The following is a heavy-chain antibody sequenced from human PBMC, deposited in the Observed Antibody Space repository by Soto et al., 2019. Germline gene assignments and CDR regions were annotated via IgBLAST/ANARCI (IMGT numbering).Heavy chain of an antibody. J-gene: IGHJ4*02. CDR2: IVPIVDTS. Sequence: QVQLVQYGAEVRQPASSVKVSCKTSGGTFSSYAISWVRQAPGQGLEWMGGIVPIVDTSTYAQKFQGRVTITADESTSTVNMELSSLRSDDTAVYYCVRVVAIPGYPDNWGQGTLVTVSS. CDR1: GGTFSSYA. D-gene: IGHD5-12*01. V-gene: IGHV1-69*12. CDR3: VRVVAIPGYPDN.